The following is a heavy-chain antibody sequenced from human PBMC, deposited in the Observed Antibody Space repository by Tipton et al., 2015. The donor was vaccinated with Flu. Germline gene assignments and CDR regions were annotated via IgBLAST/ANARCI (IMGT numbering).Heavy chain of an antibody. Sequence: SLRLSCAASGFTFSSYEMNWVRQATGKGLEWVSYISSSGSTIYYADSVKGRFTISRDNAKNSLYLQMNSLRAEDTAVYYCARVGFLEYGMDVWGQGTTVTVSS. CDR3: ARVGFLEYGMDV. D-gene: IGHD3-3*01. V-gene: IGHV3-48*03. CDR2: ISSSGSTI. J-gene: IGHJ6*02. CDR1: GFTFSSYE.